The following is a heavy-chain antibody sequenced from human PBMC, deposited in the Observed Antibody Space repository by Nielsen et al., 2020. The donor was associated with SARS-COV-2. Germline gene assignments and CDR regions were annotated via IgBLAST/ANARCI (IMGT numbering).Heavy chain of an antibody. Sequence: GESLKISCTASGFTFTDYYMSWVRQAPGKGLEWVSSISTRSHYVYYADSVRGRFTISRDNAKNSLYLQMNSLRAEDTALYHCARGQFDFDYWGQGTLVTVSS. V-gene: IGHV3-21*04. J-gene: IGHJ4*02. CDR3: ARGQFDFDY. CDR2: ISTRSHYV. D-gene: IGHD3-3*01. CDR1: GFTFTDYY.